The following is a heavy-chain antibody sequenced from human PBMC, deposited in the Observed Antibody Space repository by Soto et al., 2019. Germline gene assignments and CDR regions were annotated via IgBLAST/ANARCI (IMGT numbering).Heavy chain of an antibody. J-gene: IGHJ4*02. CDR1: GFTFSSYA. Sequence: GGSLRLSCAASGFTFSSYAMSWVRQAPGKGLEWVSAISGSGGSTYYADSVKGRFTTSRDNSKNTLYLQMNSLRAEDTAVYCCAKAHQQLWLYYYFDYWGQGTMVTVSS. CDR2: ISGSGGST. CDR3: AKAHQQLWLYYYFDY. D-gene: IGHD5-18*01. V-gene: IGHV3-23*01.